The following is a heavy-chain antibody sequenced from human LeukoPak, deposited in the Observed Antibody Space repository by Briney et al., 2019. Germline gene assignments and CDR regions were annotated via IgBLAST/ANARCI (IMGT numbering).Heavy chain of an antibody. CDR3: AREGRSSTPGY. V-gene: IGHV4-4*07. CDR1: GGSISSYY. J-gene: IGHJ4*02. D-gene: IGHD2-2*01. CDR2: ISSSGST. Sequence: PSETLSLTCTVSGGSISSYYWTWIRQPAGKGLEWIGRISSSGSTNYNPSLKSRVTMSVDASKNQFSLKLTSVTAADTAVYYCAREGRSSTPGYWGQGTLVSVSS.